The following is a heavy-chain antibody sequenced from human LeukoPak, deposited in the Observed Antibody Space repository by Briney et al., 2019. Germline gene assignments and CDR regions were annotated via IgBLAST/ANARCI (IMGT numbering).Heavy chain of an antibody. D-gene: IGHD3-16*01. CDR1: GYTFTSYG. CDR3: ERDLVGRGGDY. V-gene: IGHV1-18*01. CDR2: ISAYNGNT. J-gene: IGHJ4*02. Sequence: ASVKVSCKASGYTFTSYGISWVRPAPGQGLEWMGWISAYNGNTNYAQKLQGRVTMTTDTSASTAYMELRSLRSDDTAVYCCERDLVGRGGDYWGQGTLVTVSS.